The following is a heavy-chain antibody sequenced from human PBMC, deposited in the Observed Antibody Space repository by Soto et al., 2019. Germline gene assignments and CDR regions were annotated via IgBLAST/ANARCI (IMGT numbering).Heavy chain of an antibody. D-gene: IGHD3-10*01. CDR3: AHIPNYYQYNWFDP. V-gene: IGHV2-5*02. Sequence: SGPTLVNPPQTLTLTCTFSGFSLSSSGVGVGWIRQPPGKALECLALIYWDDDKRYSPSLKSRLTITKDTSKNQVVLTMTNMDPVDTATYYCAHIPNYYQYNWFDPWGQGTMVTVSS. CDR1: GFSLSSSGVG. CDR2: IYWDDDK. J-gene: IGHJ5*01.